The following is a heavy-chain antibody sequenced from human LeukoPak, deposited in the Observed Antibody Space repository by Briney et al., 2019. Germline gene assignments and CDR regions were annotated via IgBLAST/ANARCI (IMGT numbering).Heavy chain of an antibody. Sequence: GGSLRLSCAASGFTFSSYAMSWVRQAPGKGLEWVSAISGSGGSTYYADSVKGRFTISRDNSKNTLYPQMNSLRAEDTAVYYCAKDDLVPAAIMGEDEYFQHWGQGTLVTVSS. V-gene: IGHV3-23*01. CDR2: ISGSGGST. J-gene: IGHJ1*01. CDR3: AKDDLVPAAIMGEDEYFQH. CDR1: GFTFSSYA. D-gene: IGHD2-2*01.